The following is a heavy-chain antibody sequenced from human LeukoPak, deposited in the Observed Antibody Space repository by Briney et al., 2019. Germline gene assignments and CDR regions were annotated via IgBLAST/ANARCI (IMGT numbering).Heavy chain of an antibody. CDR1: GGTFSSYA. Sequence: SVKVSCKASGGTFSSYAISRVRQAPGQGLEWMGGIIPIFGTANYAQKFQGRVTITADESTSTAYMELSSLRSEDTAVYYCARGRQHIVVVTAFDYWGQGTLVTVSS. J-gene: IGHJ4*02. D-gene: IGHD2-21*02. V-gene: IGHV1-69*13. CDR2: IIPIFGTA. CDR3: ARGRQHIVVVTAFDY.